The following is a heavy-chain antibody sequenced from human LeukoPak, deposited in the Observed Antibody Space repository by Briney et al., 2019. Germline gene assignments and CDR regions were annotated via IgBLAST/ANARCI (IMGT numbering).Heavy chain of an antibody. CDR1: GYTFTGYY. Sequence: ASVKVSCKASGYTFTGYYMHWVRQAPGQGLEWMGWINPNSGGTNYAQKFQGRVTMTRDTSISTAYMELSRLRSDDTAVYYCARGRITMVRGERGRFDPWGQGTLVTVSS. V-gene: IGHV1-2*02. J-gene: IGHJ5*02. CDR2: INPNSGGT. D-gene: IGHD3-10*01. CDR3: ARGRITMVRGERGRFDP.